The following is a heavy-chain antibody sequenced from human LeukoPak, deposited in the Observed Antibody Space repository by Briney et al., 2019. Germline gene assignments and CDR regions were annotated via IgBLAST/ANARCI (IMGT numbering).Heavy chain of an antibody. V-gene: IGHV3-74*01. Sequence: GGSLRLSCTASGFSFSGHWMHWARQLPGKGRVWVSRISPTGSTTSYADSVKGRFTVSRDNAKNTLYLQVNNLRAEDTAVYYCARGPNSNWSGLDFWGQGTLLTVSS. CDR3: ARGPNSNWSGLDF. CDR2: ISPTGSTT. J-gene: IGHJ4*02. D-gene: IGHD6-6*01. CDR1: GFSFSGHW.